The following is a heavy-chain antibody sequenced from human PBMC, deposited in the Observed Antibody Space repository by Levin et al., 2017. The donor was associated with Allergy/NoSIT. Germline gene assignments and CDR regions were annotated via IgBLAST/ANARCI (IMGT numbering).Heavy chain of an antibody. D-gene: IGHD3-22*01. CDR2: ISGAGSTT. CDR1: GFTFRNYP. V-gene: IGHV3-23*01. CDR3: AQKPVDSSGYVDPFNI. Sequence: GGSLRLSCAASGFTFRNYPMNWVRQAPGKGLEWVSVISGAGSTTIYADSVKGRFTISRDNSKNMLYLQMNSLRAEDTAVYYCAQKPVDSSGYVDPFNIWGQGTMVTVSS. J-gene: IGHJ3*02.